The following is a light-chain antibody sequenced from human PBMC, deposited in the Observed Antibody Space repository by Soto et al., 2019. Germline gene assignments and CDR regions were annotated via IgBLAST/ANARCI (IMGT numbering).Light chain of an antibody. V-gene: IGKV1-12*01. CDR2: AAS. J-gene: IGKJ4*01. CDR3: QQTSSFPLT. Sequence: DIQMTQSPSSVSASVGDSLTITCRASQGITSWVAWYQHKPGRAPKLLIYAASRLQSGAPPRFSGSGSGTDFTLTISSLQPEDFGTYYCQQTSSFPLTLGGGTKVEIK. CDR1: QGITSW.